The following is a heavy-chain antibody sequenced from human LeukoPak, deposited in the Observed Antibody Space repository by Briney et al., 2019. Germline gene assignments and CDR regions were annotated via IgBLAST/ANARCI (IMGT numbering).Heavy chain of an antibody. D-gene: IGHD6-13*01. Sequence: SETLSLTCTVSGYSISSGHYWGWIRQPPGKGLEWIGSIYHSGSTYYNPSLKSRVTISVDTSKNQFSLKLSSVTAADTAVYYCARDSAPYSSSWYRNNWFDPWGQGTLVTVSS. CDR3: ARDSAPYSSSWYRNNWFDP. J-gene: IGHJ5*02. V-gene: IGHV4-38-2*02. CDR1: GYSISSGHY. CDR2: IYHSGST.